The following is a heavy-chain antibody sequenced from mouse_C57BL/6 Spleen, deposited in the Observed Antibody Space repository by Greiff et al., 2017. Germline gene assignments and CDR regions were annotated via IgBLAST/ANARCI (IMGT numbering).Heavy chain of an antibody. CDR2: IYPGDGDT. J-gene: IGHJ4*01. D-gene: IGHD2-4*01. Sequence: QVQLQQSGAELVKPGASVKISCKASGYAFSSYWMNWVKQRPGQGLEWIGQIYPGDGDTNYNGKFKGKATLTADKYSSTAYMQLSSLTSEDYAVYFCASVYYDNWVDYWGQGATVTVSS. CDR3: ASVYYDNWVDY. V-gene: IGHV1-80*01. CDR1: GYAFSSYW.